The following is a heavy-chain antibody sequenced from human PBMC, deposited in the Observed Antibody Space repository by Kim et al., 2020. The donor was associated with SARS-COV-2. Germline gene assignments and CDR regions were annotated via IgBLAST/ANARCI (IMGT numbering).Heavy chain of an antibody. V-gene: IGHV3-30-3*01. CDR2: ISYDGSNK. D-gene: IGHD3-10*01. J-gene: IGHJ6*02. Sequence: GGSLRLCCAASGFTFSSYAMHWVSQAPGKGLEWVAVISYDGSNKYYADSVKDRFTISRDNSKNTLYLQMNSLRAEDTAVYYCARDFDSGSSQYYSYFYGMALWGQGTTVTVSS. CDR1: GFTFSSYA. CDR3: ARDFDSGSSQYYSYFYGMAL.